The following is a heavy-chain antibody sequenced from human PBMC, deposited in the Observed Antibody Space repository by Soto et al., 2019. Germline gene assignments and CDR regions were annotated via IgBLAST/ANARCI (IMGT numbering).Heavy chain of an antibody. CDR3: ARELLGYCSGGSCYRQYYYYGMDV. J-gene: IGHJ6*02. CDR2: INPSGGST. D-gene: IGHD2-15*01. V-gene: IGHV1-46*01. Sequence: ASVKVCCKASGYTFTSYYIQWVRQAHKQGLEWMGIINPSGGSTSYAQKFQGRVTMTRDTSTSTVYMELSSLRSEDTAVYYCARELLGYCSGGSCYRQYYYYGMDVWGQGTTVTVS. CDR1: GYTFTSYY.